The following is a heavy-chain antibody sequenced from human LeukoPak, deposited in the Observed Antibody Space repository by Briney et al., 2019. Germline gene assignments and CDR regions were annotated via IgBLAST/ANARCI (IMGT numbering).Heavy chain of an antibody. CDR2: INHSGST. CDR1: GGSFSGYY. D-gene: IGHD6-13*01. J-gene: IGHJ6*03. CDR3: ARGQGVELVLPRGYYYYYYMDV. Sequence: PSETLSLTCAVYGGSFSGYYWSWIRQPPGKGLEWVGEINHSGSTNYNPSLKSRVTISVDTSKNQFSLKLSSVTAADTAVYYCARGQGVELVLPRGYYYYYYMDVWGKGTTVTISS. V-gene: IGHV4-34*01.